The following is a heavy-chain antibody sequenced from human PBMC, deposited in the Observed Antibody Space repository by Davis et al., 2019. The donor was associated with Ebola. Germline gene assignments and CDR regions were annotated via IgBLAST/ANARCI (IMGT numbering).Heavy chain of an antibody. CDR2: IYPGDSDT. J-gene: IGHJ4*02. V-gene: IGHV5-51*01. Sequence: GESLKISCKGSGYSFTSYCIGWVRQLPGKGLEWMAIIYPGDSDTRYSPSFQGQVTISADKSISTAYLQWSSLKASDTAMYYCARRGRRDWSGYPFDYWGQGTLVTVSS. CDR1: GYSFTSYC. D-gene: IGHD5-12*01. CDR3: ARRGRRDWSGYPFDY.